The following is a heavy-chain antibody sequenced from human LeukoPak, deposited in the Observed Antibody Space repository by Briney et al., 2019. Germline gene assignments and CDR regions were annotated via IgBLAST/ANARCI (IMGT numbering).Heavy chain of an antibody. CDR3: ATVIHDYVWGSYRHNWFDA. CDR1: GGTLSSYA. CDR2: IITIFGTA. Sequence: SVKVSCKGSGGTLSSYAISLVRQAAGQGLEWVGGIITIFGTANYAHKFLSRGTITTDESTSTAYMELSSLRSEDTAVYSCATVIHDYVWGSYRHNWFDAWGKGTLVTVSS. J-gene: IGHJ5*02. V-gene: IGHV1-69*05. D-gene: IGHD3-16*01.